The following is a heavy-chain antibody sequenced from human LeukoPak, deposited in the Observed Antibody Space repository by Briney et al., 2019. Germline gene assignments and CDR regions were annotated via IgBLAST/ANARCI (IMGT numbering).Heavy chain of an antibody. CDR3: ARDGPAVAGRRGAFDI. CDR2: IKQDGSEK. J-gene: IGHJ3*02. V-gene: IGHV3-7*01. CDR1: GFTFSSYW. D-gene: IGHD6-19*01. Sequence: GGSLRLSCAASGFTFSSYWMSWVRQAPGKGLEWVANIKQDGSEKYYVDSVKGRFTISRDNAKNSLYLQMNSLRAEDTAVYYCARDGPAVAGRRGAFDIWGQGTTVTVSS.